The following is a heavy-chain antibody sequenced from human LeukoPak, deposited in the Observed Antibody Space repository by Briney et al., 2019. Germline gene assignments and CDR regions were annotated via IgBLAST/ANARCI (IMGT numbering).Heavy chain of an antibody. J-gene: IGHJ6*03. D-gene: IGHD3-10*01. CDR1: GGSFSGYY. CDR3: ARDLRYYGSGGYYYYYMDV. CDR2: INHSGST. Sequence: SETLSLTCAVYGGSFSGYYWSWIRQPPGKGLEWIGEINHSGSTNYNPSLKSRVTISVDTSKNQFSLKLSSVTAADTAVYYCARDLRYYGSGGYYYYYMDVWGKGTTVTISS. V-gene: IGHV4-34*01.